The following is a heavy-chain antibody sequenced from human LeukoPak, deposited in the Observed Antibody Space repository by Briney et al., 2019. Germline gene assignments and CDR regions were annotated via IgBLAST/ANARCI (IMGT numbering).Heavy chain of an antibody. J-gene: IGHJ3*02. CDR2: INSDGSST. CDR1: GFTFSSYW. V-gene: IGHV3-74*01. Sequence: GGSLRLSCAASGFTFSSYWMHWVRQAPGKGLVWVSRINSDGSSTSYADSVKGRFTISRDNAKNSLYLQMNSLRAEDTALYYCASLYYYGSGSQDAFDIWGQGTMVTVSS. D-gene: IGHD3-10*01. CDR3: ASLYYYGSGSQDAFDI.